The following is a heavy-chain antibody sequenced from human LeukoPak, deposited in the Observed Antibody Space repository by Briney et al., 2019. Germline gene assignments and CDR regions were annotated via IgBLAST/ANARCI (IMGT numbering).Heavy chain of an antibody. CDR1: GYTFTSYG. CDR3: ARDTPLGGATKGLDAFDI. J-gene: IGHJ3*02. V-gene: IGHV1-18*01. CDR2: ISAYNGNT. D-gene: IGHD1-26*01. Sequence: ASVKVSCKASGYTFTSYGISWVRQAPGQGLEWMGWISAYNGNTNYAQKLQCRVTMTTDTSTSTAYMELRSLRSDDTAVYCCARDTPLGGATKGLDAFDIWGQGTMVTVSS.